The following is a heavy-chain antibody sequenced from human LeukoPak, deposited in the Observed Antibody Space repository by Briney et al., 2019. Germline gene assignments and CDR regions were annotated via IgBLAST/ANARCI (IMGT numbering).Heavy chain of an antibody. J-gene: IGHJ6*02. CDR2: ISSSSSYI. CDR1: GFTFSTYS. D-gene: IGHD3-10*01. Sequence: GGSLRLSRAASGFTFSTYSMNWVRQAPWKGLEWVSSISSSSSYIYYAHSVKGRFTISRDNAKNSLYLQMNSLRAEDTAVYYCARDVLLWFGELEDYYYYGMDVWGQGTTVTVSS. CDR3: ARDVLLWFGELEDYYYYGMDV. V-gene: IGHV3-21*01.